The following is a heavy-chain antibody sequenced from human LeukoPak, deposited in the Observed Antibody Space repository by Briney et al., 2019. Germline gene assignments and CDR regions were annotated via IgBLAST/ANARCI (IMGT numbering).Heavy chain of an antibody. V-gene: IGHV4-30-2*01. Sequence: SQTLSLTCAVSGGSISSGGYSWSWIRQPPGKGLEWIGYIYHSGSTYYNPSLKSRVTISVDTSKNQFSLKLSSVTAADTAVYYCATGGVGAMTYYFDYWGQGTLVTVSS. CDR1: GGSISSGGYS. J-gene: IGHJ4*02. CDR2: IYHSGST. CDR3: ATGGVGAMTYYFDY. D-gene: IGHD1-26*01.